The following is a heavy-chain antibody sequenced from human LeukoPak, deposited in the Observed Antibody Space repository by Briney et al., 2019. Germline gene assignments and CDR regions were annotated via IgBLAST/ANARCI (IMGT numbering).Heavy chain of an antibody. V-gene: IGHV4-38-2*02. Sequence: PSETLSLTCTVSGYSISSGYYWGWIRQPPGKGLEWIGSIYHSGSTYYNPSLKSRVTISVDTSKNQFSLKLSSVTAADTAVYYCARDMSSSWPLIGYYYMDVWGKGTTVTVSS. CDR2: IYHSGST. J-gene: IGHJ6*03. CDR1: GYSISSGYY. CDR3: ARDMSSSWPLIGYYYMDV. D-gene: IGHD6-13*01.